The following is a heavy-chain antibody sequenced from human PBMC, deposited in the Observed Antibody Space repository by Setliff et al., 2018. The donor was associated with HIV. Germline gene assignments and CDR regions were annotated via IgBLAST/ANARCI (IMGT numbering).Heavy chain of an antibody. CDR2: IYYTGST. D-gene: IGHD1-26*01. CDR1: GGSISSGGYY. V-gene: IGHV4-31*03. Sequence: PSETLSLTCTVAGGSISSGGYYWSWIRQHPGKGLEWIGYIYYTGSTYYKPSLKSRVTISVDTSKNQFSLKLSSVTAADTAVYYCARDSELGLNYHYGMDVWGQGTTVTVSS. J-gene: IGHJ6*02. CDR3: ARDSELGLNYHYGMDV.